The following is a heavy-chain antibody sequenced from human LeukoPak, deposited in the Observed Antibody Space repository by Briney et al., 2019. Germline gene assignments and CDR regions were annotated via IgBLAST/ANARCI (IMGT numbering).Heavy chain of an antibody. J-gene: IGHJ6*03. Sequence: GGSLRLSCAASGFTFSDYYMSWLRQAPGKGLEWVSYISSSGSTIYYADSVKGRFTISRDNAKNSLYLQMNSLRAEDTAVYYCARVGDSSGYYYYYYYYYMDVWGKGTTVTVSS. V-gene: IGHV3-11*04. CDR2: ISSSGSTI. D-gene: IGHD3-22*01. CDR3: ARVGDSSGYYYYYYYYYMDV. CDR1: GFTFSDYY.